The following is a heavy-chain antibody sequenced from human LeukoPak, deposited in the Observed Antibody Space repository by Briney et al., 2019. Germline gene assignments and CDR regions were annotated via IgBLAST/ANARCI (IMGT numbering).Heavy chain of an antibody. J-gene: IGHJ4*02. CDR2: ISYDGSNK. Sequence: GGSLTLSCAASGFTFSSYGMHWVRQAPGKGLEGVAVISYDGSNKYYGDSVKGRFSISRDNSKNTLYLQMNSLRAEDTAVYYCAKVGYSGYDGFDYWGQGTLVTVSS. V-gene: IGHV3-30*18. D-gene: IGHD5-12*01. CDR3: AKVGYSGYDGFDY. CDR1: GFTFSSYG.